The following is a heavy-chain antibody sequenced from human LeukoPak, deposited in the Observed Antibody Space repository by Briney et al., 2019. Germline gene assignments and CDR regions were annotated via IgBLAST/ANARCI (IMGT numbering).Heavy chain of an antibody. CDR1: GFTFGDYC. CDR2: VRSNAYSGTT. Sequence: GGSQRLSCTASGFTFGDYCMSWVRQAPGKGLEWVGFVRSNAYSGTTEYAASVNGRFTISRDNSKSIAYLQMNSLEIEDTAVYYCTRGDTVPGAKYYPDYWGQGALVTVSS. D-gene: IGHD3-10*01. V-gene: IGHV3-49*04. J-gene: IGHJ4*02. CDR3: TRGDTVPGAKYYPDY.